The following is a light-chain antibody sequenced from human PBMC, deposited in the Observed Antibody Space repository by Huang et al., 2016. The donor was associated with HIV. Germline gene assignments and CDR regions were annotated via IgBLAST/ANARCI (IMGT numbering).Light chain of an antibody. J-gene: IGKJ3*01. CDR3: QKYNYAPPT. CDR2: GAS. V-gene: IGKV1-27*01. CDR1: QAISHY. Sequence: DIQMTQSPSSLSGSVGDRLTITCRASQAISHYLSWYQQKPRKAPKLLSYGASSLQSGVPTRFSGGESGTDFTLAISSLQPEDVATYYCQKYNYAPPTFGPGTKVHI.